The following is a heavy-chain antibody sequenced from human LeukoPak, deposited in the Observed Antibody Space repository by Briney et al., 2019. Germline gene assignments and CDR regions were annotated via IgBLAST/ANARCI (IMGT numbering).Heavy chain of an antibody. Sequence: GASVKVSCKASGYTFTSYYLHWVRQAPGQGLEWMGLINPSGSSTSNTQKFQGRVTMTRDTSTSTVYMELSSLRSEDTAAYYCARGYCYNSNCYGNFDFWGQGTLVTVSS. J-gene: IGHJ4*02. D-gene: IGHD2-2*01. V-gene: IGHV1-46*01. CDR3: ARGYCYNSNCYGNFDF. CDR2: INPSGSST. CDR1: GYTFTSYY.